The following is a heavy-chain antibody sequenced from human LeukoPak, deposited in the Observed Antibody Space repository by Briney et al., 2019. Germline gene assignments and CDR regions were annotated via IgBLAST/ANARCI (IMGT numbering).Heavy chain of an antibody. CDR1: GGSISSYY. Sequence: SETLSLTCTVSGGSISSYYWSWIRQPPGKGLEWIGYIYYSGSTNYNPSLKSRVTISVDTSKNQFSLKLSSVTASDTAVYYCARNKAAARYGMTSGGKGPRSPSPQ. CDR2: IYYSGST. D-gene: IGHD6-13*01. J-gene: IGHJ6*01. V-gene: IGHV4-59*01. CDR3: ARNKAAARYGMTS.